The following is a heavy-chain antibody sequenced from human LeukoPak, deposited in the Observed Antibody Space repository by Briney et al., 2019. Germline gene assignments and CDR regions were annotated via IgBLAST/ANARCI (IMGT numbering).Heavy chain of an antibody. D-gene: IGHD1-26*01. J-gene: IGHJ4*02. CDR3: AKQSPYGGRFGVDDD. CDR2: INTNSGSI. V-gene: IGHV3-23*01. Sequence: GGSLRLSCAASGFTFSNYAMSWVRQAPGKGPEWVSAINTNSGSIYYTDSVKGRFTTSRDNSKNTLYLQMNDLRPEDTAVYSCAKQSPYGGRFGVDDDWGRGTLVTVSS. CDR1: GFTFSNYA.